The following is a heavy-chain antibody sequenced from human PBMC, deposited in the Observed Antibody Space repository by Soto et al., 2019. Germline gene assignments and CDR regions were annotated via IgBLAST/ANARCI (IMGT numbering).Heavy chain of an antibody. CDR3: AGDQINYYDSSGYLAY. CDR1: GGAFSTYT. CDR2: ITPILSTA. V-gene: IGHV1-69*13. J-gene: IGHJ4*01. D-gene: IGHD3-22*01. Sequence: ASVKVSCKASGGAFSTYTITWVRQAPGQGLEWMGGITPILSTAHYAQKFQGRVTITADASTSTAHMELSSLRSDDTAVYYCAGDQINYYDSSGYLAYWGQGTLVTVSS.